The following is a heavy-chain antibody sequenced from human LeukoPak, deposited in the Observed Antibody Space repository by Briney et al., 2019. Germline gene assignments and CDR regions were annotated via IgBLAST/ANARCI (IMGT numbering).Heavy chain of an antibody. CDR2: ISGSGGST. D-gene: IGHD6-19*01. CDR1: GFTFSSYA. CDR3: AKDPKSQWLAYYFDY. J-gene: IGHJ4*02. V-gene: IGHV3-23*01. Sequence: GSLRLSCAASGFTFSSYAMSWVRQAPGKGLEWVSAISGSGGSTYYADSVKGRFTISRDNSKNTLYLQMNSLRAEDTAVYYCAKDPKSQWLAYYFDYWGQGTLVTVSS.